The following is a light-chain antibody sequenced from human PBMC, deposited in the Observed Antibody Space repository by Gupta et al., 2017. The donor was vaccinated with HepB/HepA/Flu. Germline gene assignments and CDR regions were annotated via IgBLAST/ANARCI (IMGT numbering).Light chain of an antibody. V-gene: IGLV2-23*02. CDR2: EVN. CDR1: SSDVGNYNL. Sequence: SALPQPASLSGSCRQSIPFSSTVTSSDVGNYNLVSCYQQHPGIAPELISCEVNTRPTRVSNRFSASKSRNAASLTLSGLRAEDESEYYCYSYVTSGAFVVFGGGTKLTVL. J-gene: IGLJ2*01. CDR3: YSYVTSGAFVV.